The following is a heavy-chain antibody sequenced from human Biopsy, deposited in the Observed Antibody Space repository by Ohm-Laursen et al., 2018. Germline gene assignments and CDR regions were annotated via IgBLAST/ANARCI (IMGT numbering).Heavy chain of an antibody. Sequence: GTLSLTCTVSGDSISSDIYYWVWIRQPPGKGLEWIGNIYNSESTSTYYNLSLKGRVSISVDTSHNQFSLKLTSGTAADTAVYFCARRVSGSGRVDPWGQGTLVTVSS. CDR3: ARRVSGSGRVDP. D-gene: IGHD3-10*01. CDR1: GDSISSDIYY. J-gene: IGHJ5*02. V-gene: IGHV4-39*01. CDR2: IYNSESTST.